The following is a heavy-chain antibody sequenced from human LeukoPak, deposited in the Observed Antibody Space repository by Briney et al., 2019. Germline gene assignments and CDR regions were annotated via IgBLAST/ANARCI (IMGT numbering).Heavy chain of an antibody. CDR2: IDPNSGGT. D-gene: IGHD3-10*01. CDR3: ARDVGYGSGTQWNWFDP. CDR1: GYTFTGYY. Sequence: ASVKVSCKASGYTFTGYYIHWVRQAPGQGLEWMGWIDPNSGGTNYAQKFQGWVTMTRDTSISTAYMELSRLRSDDTAVYYCARDVGYGSGTQWNWFDPWGQGTLVTVSS. J-gene: IGHJ5*02. V-gene: IGHV1-2*04.